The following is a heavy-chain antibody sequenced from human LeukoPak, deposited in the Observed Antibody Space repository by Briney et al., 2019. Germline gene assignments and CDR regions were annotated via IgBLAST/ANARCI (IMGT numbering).Heavy chain of an antibody. D-gene: IGHD4-17*01. CDR2: INPSGGST. J-gene: IGHJ6*02. V-gene: IGHV1-46*01. Sequence: ASVKVSCKASGYTFTSYYMHWVRHAPGQGLEWMGIINPSGGSTSYAQKFQGRVTMTRDTSTSTVYMELSSLRSEDTAVYYCARDYPVAVYGMDVWGQGTTVTVSS. CDR3: ARDYPVAVYGMDV. CDR1: GYTFTSYY.